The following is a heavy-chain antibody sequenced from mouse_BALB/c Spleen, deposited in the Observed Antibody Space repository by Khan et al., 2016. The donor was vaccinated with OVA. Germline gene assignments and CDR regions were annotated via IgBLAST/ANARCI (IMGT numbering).Heavy chain of an antibody. V-gene: IGHV5-6-5*01. Sequence: EVELVESGGGLVKPGGSLKLSCAASGFTFSSYAMSWVRQTPEKRLEWVASISSGGSTYYPDSVKGRFTISRDNARNLLYLQMSSLRSEDTAMYYCAREKGYGHYFDYWGQGTTLTVSA. CDR1: GFTFSSYA. CDR2: ISSGGST. D-gene: IGHD1-1*02. CDR3: AREKGYGHYFDY. J-gene: IGHJ2*01.